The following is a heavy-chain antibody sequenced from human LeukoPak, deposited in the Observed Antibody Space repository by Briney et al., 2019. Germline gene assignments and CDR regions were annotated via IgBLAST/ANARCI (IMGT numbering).Heavy chain of an antibody. Sequence: PGGSLRLSCAASGFTFDDYAMHWVRQAPGKGLEWVSGISWNSGTIGYADSVKGRFTISRDNAKKSLYLQMNSLRAEDTALYYCAKDSTVILAYYFDYWGQGTLVTVSS. V-gene: IGHV3-9*01. CDR3: AKDSTVILAYYFDY. CDR1: GFTFDDYA. D-gene: IGHD4-17*01. CDR2: ISWNSGTI. J-gene: IGHJ4*02.